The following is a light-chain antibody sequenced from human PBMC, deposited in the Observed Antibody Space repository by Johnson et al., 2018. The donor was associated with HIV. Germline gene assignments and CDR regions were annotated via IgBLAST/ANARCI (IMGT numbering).Light chain of an antibody. V-gene: IGLV1-51*02. J-gene: IGLJ1*01. CDR3: GTWDSSLRVGF. Sequence: QPVLTQPPSVSVAPGQKVTISCSGSSSNIGNNYVSWYQQLPGTAPTLLIYENNKRPSGIPGRFSGSKSGTSATLGITGLQTGDEADYYCGTWDSSLRVGFFGTGTKVTVL. CDR1: SSNIGNNY. CDR2: ENN.